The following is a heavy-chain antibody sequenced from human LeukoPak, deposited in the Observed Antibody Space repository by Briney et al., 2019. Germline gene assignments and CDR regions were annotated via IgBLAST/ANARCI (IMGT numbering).Heavy chain of an antibody. Sequence: SETLSLTCAVYGGSFSGYYWSWIRQPPGKGLEWIGYIYYSGSTNYNPSLKSRVTISVDTSKNQFSLKLSSVTAADTAVYYCARGFIHNWFDPWGQGTLVTVSS. CDR2: IYYSGST. CDR3: ARGFIHNWFDP. J-gene: IGHJ5*02. D-gene: IGHD3-16*01. V-gene: IGHV4-59*01. CDR1: GGSFSGYY.